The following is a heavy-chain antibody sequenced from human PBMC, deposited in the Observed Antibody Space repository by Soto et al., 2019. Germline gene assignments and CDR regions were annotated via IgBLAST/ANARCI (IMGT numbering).Heavy chain of an antibody. CDR3: ASLYSYGYVPYGMDL. D-gene: IGHD5-18*01. J-gene: IGHJ6*02. V-gene: IGHV4-61*01. Sequence: QVQLQESGPGLVKPSETLSLTCTVSGGSVSSGSYYWSWIRQPPRKGLEWIGYIYYSGRTNYNPSLKSRVTIAVDTSKNQCSLKLSSVTAADTAVYYCASLYSYGYVPYGMDLWGQGTTVTVSS. CDR2: IYYSGRT. CDR1: GGSVSSGSYY.